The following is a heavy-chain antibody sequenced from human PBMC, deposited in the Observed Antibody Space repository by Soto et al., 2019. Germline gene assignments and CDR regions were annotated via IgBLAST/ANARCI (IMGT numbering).Heavy chain of an antibody. V-gene: IGHV1-69*13. CDR2: IIPIFGTA. J-gene: IGHJ6*02. D-gene: IGHD3-10*01. CDR1: GGTFSSYA. Sequence: SVKVSCKASGGTFSSYAISWVRQAPGQGLEWMGGIIPIFGTANYAQKFQGRVTITADESTSTAYMELSSLRSEDTAVYYCARAISVRGDDYYYYGMDVWGQGTTVTVS. CDR3: ARAISVRGDDYYYYGMDV.